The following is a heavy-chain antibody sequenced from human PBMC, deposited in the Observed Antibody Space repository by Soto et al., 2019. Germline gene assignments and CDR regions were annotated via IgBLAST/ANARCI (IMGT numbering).Heavy chain of an antibody. CDR1: GGTFSSYA. CDR3: ARDRGHSSSWYAYYYYYGMDV. V-gene: IGHV1-69*13. D-gene: IGHD6-13*01. J-gene: IGHJ6*02. Sequence: SVKVSCKASGGTFSSYAIRWVRQAPGQGLEWMGGIIPIFGTANYAQKFQGRVTITADESTSTAYMELSSLRSEDTAVYYCARDRGHSSSWYAYYYYYGMDVWGQGTTVTVS. CDR2: IIPIFGTA.